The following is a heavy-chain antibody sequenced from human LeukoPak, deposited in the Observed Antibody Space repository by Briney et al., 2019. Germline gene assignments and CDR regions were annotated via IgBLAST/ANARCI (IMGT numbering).Heavy chain of an antibody. CDR3: ASPIAAAGTGGRFDY. Sequence: ASVKVSCKASGYTFTSYAISWVRQAPGQGLEWMGGIIPIFGTANYAQKFQGRVTITADKSTSTAYMELSSLRSEDTAVYYCASPIAAAGTGGRFDYWGQGTLVTVSS. CDR1: GYTFTSYA. D-gene: IGHD6-13*01. J-gene: IGHJ4*02. CDR2: IIPIFGTA. V-gene: IGHV1-69*06.